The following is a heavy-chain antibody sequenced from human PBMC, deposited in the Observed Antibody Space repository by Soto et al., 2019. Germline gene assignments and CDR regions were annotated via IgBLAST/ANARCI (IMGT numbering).Heavy chain of an antibody. D-gene: IGHD5-18*01. J-gene: IGHJ6*02. CDR1: GFTFSSYG. CDR3: EKALQLWQMYYYYGMDV. Sequence: GGSLRLSCAASGFTFSSYGMHWVRQAPGKGLEWVAVISYDGSNKYYADSVKGRFTISRDNSKNTLYLQMNSLRAEDTAVYYCEKALQLWQMYYYYGMDVWGQGTTVTVSS. V-gene: IGHV3-30*18. CDR2: ISYDGSNK.